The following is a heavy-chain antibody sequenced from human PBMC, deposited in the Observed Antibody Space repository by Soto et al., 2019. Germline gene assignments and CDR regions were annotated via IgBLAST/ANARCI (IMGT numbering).Heavy chain of an antibody. CDR2: ISGDGTTI. CDR1: GFRFSDHY. D-gene: IGHD3-10*01. J-gene: IGHJ4*02. Sequence: QVQLVESGGGLVEPGGSLRLSCAASGFRFSDHYMTWIRQAPGKGLEWVSKISGDGTTIYYADSVKGRFTVSRDNAKNSVYLQMNSLRAEDTAVYYCASDPYYYASGFWGQGTLVTVSS. CDR3: ASDPYYYASGF. V-gene: IGHV3-11*01.